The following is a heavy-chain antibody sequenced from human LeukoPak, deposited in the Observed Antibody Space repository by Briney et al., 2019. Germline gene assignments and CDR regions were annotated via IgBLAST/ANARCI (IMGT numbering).Heavy chain of an antibody. CDR2: ILNDGSKK. CDR1: GFTFSSYG. J-gene: IGHJ4*02. D-gene: IGHD5-18*01. CDR3: AKDRYSYAFEYSDS. V-gene: IGHV3-30*18. Sequence: GGSLRLSCAASGFTFSSYGMHWVRQAPGKGLDWVAVILNDGSKKYYADSVKGRFTISRDNSKNTLSLQVSSLRTEDTAVYYCAKDRYSYAFEYSDSWGQGTLVTVSS.